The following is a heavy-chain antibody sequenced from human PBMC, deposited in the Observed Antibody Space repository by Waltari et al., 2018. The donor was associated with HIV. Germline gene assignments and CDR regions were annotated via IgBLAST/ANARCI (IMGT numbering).Heavy chain of an antibody. V-gene: IGHV3-21*01. Sequence: EVHLVESGGGLVKPGGSLRLSCAASGFTFSSYSMNWVRQAPGKGLELVSSISSRSTYIYYADSMKGRFTISRDNAKNSLFLQMNSLRAEDTAVYYCARVAQTANRRYFDYWGQGTLVTVSS. CDR1: GFTFSSYS. D-gene: IGHD1-1*01. J-gene: IGHJ4*02. CDR2: ISSRSTYI. CDR3: ARVAQTANRRYFDY.